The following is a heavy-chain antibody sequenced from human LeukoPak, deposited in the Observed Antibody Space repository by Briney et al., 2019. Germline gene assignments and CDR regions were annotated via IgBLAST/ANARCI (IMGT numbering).Heavy chain of an antibody. J-gene: IGHJ4*02. CDR1: GFTFSSFE. V-gene: IGHV3-48*03. CDR3: ARGPHQDTLSTYSLGLDY. D-gene: IGHD2/OR15-2a*01. Sequence: GGSLRLSCAASGFTFSSFEMNWVRQAPGKGLEWISYISSLGNTIYYADSVKGRFTISRDNGKNSLYMQVNSLRAEDTDVYYCARGPHQDTLSTYSLGLDYWGQGTLVTVSS. CDR2: ISSLGNTI.